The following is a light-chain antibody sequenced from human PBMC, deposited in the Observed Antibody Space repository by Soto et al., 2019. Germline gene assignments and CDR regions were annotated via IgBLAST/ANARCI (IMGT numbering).Light chain of an antibody. J-gene: IGKJ4*01. Sequence: EIVMTQSPATLSVSPGERATLSCRASQSVSSYLAWYQQKPGQAPRLLIYDASNRATGIPARFSGSGSGTDFTLTISSLEPEDFAVYYCQQRSNWPVLTFGGGTKVDIK. CDR1: QSVSSY. CDR3: QQRSNWPVLT. V-gene: IGKV3-11*01. CDR2: DAS.